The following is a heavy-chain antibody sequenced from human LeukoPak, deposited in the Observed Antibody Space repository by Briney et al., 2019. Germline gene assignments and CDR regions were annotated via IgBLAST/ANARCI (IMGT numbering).Heavy chain of an antibody. CDR1: GFTFSSYA. V-gene: IGHV3-23*01. CDR2: VSGSGGYT. Sequence: GVSLRLSCAASGFTFSSYAMSWVRQAPGKGLEWVSSVSGSGGYTYYAGSVKGRFTIYRDNSKNTLYLQMNSLRAEDTAIYYCAKDRPNYYDSSGHYYRRDGDYWGQGTLVTVSS. CDR3: AKDRPNYYDSSGHYYRRDGDY. D-gene: IGHD3-22*01. J-gene: IGHJ4*02.